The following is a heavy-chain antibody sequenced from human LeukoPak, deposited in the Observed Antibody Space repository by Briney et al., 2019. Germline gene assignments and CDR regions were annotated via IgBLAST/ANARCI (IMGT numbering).Heavy chain of an antibody. Sequence: ASVKLSCKASGYTFTSYYMHWVRQAPGQGLEWMGIINPSGGSTSYAQKFQGRVTMTRDTSTSTVYMELSSLRSEDTAVYYCARDSGVRVYDYWGQGTLVTVSS. CDR2: INPSGGST. CDR1: GYTFTSYY. J-gene: IGHJ4*02. V-gene: IGHV1-46*01. CDR3: ARDSGVRVYDY. D-gene: IGHD3-10*01.